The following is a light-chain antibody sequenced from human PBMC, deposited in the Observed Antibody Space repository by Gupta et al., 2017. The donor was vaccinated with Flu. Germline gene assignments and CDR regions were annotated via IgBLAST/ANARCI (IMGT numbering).Light chain of an antibody. J-gene: IGLJ2*01. CDR2: EVS. Sequence: QSALTQPASVSGSPGKSITISCTGTSSDVGGYNYVSWYQQHPGQAPKLMIYEVSNRPSGVSNRFSGSKSGKTAFLTISGLQADDEADYYCSSYTSSSTLVFGGGTKLTVL. CDR1: SSDVGGYNY. CDR3: SSYTSSSTLV. V-gene: IGLV2-14*01.